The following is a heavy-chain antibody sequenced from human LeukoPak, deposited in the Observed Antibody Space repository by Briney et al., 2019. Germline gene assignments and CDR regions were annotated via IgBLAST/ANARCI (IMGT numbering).Heavy chain of an antibody. Sequence: GGSLRLSCAASGFTFSSYSMNWVRQAPGKGLEWVSSISSSSSYIYYADSVKGRFTIPRDNAKNSLYLQMNSLRAEDTAVYYCARTLGGYSYGYVGYYFDYWGQGTLVTVSS. CDR2: ISSSSSYI. CDR1: GFTFSSYS. CDR3: ARTLGGYSYGYVGYYFDY. V-gene: IGHV3-21*01. J-gene: IGHJ4*02. D-gene: IGHD5-18*01.